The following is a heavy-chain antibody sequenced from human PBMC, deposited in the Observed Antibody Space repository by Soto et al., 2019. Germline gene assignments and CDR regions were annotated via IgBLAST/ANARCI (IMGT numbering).Heavy chain of an antibody. CDR3: ATRENWNFDY. J-gene: IGHJ4*01. V-gene: IGHV5-51*03. D-gene: IGHD1-1*01. Sequence: GESMKISCKGSGYSFTSYWIGWVRQMAGKGLGWMGIIYPGDSDTRYSPSFHGHVTISADKSISTAYLQWSILKASDTAKYYCATRENWNFDYWGQGTQVTVSS. CDR2: IYPGDSDT. CDR1: GYSFTSYW.